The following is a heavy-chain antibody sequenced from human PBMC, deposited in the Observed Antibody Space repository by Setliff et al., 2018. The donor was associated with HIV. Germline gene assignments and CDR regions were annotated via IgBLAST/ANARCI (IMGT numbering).Heavy chain of an antibody. V-gene: IGHV4-59*01. CDR2: INHSGST. J-gene: IGHJ4*02. CDR3: ARDLASSYFDF. D-gene: IGHD3-16*01. Sequence: TSETLSLTCIVSGGSISSYYWSWIRQPPGKGLEWIGEINHSGSTNYNMSLWSRVTISLDASRSQFSLTLRSVTAADTATYYCARDLASSYFDFWGQGALVTVSS. CDR1: GGSISSYY.